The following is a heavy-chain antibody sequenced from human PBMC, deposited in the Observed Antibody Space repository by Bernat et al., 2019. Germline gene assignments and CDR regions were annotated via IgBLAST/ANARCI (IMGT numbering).Heavy chain of an antibody. D-gene: IGHD3-10*01. CDR1: GYTFTSSG. Sequence: QVQLVQSGAEVKKPGASVKVSCKASGYTFTSSGISWVRQAPGQGLEWMGWISAYNGNTNYAQKLQGRVTMTPGTSTSTAYMELRSLRSNDTAVYYCAGDRTYYYGSGSYYSLGWFDPWGQGTLVTVSS. CDR3: AGDRTYYYGSGSYYSLGWFDP. V-gene: IGHV1-18*01. J-gene: IGHJ5*02. CDR2: ISAYNGNT.